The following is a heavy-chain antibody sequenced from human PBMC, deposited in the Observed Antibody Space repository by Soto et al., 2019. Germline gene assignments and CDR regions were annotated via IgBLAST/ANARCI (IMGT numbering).Heavy chain of an antibody. CDR1: GGTFSNYA. CDR2: IVPLYGTV. CDR3: ARYLEMATVYYSSLGY. D-gene: IGHD4-4*01. V-gene: IGHV1-69*01. J-gene: IGHJ4*02. Sequence: QVQLVQSGAEVKKPGSSVKVSCRASGGTFSNYAVSWVRQAPGQGLEWIGGIVPLYGTVVYADQFQGRVTITADESTSTAYMELSSLRSEDTAVYYCARYLEMATVYYSSLGYWGQGTLVTVSS.